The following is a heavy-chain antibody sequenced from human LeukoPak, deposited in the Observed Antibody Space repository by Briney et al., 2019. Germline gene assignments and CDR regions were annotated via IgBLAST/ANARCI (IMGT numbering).Heavy chain of an antibody. V-gene: IGHV3-64*01. CDR1: GFTFSSYA. D-gene: IGHD1-7*01. J-gene: IGHJ4*02. CDR3: ARAQTGATSYFFDD. CDR2: INTNGGAT. Sequence: GGSLRLSCAASGFTFSSYAMYWVRQAPGKGLEYVSGINTNGGATFYAKSVKGRFTISRDDSKNTLYLHMGSLRGEDMAVYYCARAQTGATSYFFDDWGQGSLLTVSS.